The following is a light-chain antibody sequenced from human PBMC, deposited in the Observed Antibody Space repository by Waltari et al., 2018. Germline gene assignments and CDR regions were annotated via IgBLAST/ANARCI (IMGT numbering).Light chain of an antibody. J-gene: IGLJ1*01. Sequence: SALTQPASMSGSPGQSITISYTGTRSDIGLYDYVPWYQQHPGKAPKLIISDVSQRPSGVTARFSGSKSGYTASLTISGLQTEDEADYYCSAYTATDTYVFGSGTTVTVL. V-gene: IGLV2-14*03. CDR1: RSDIGLYDY. CDR3: SAYTATDTYV. CDR2: DVS.